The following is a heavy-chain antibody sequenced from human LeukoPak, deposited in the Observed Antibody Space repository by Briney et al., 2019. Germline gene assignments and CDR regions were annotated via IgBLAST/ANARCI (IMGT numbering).Heavy chain of an antibody. V-gene: IGHV3-15*01. Sequence: GGSLRLSCAASGFTFSNAWMTWVRQAPGKGLEWVGRIKSKADSGTKDYAAPVKGRFTISRDDSKNTLYLQMNSLKAEDTAVYYGVTVDDFGDYVDYWGQGTLVTVSS. J-gene: IGHJ4*02. CDR2: IKSKADSGTK. CDR1: GFTFSNAW. CDR3: VTVDDFGDYVDY. D-gene: IGHD4-17*01.